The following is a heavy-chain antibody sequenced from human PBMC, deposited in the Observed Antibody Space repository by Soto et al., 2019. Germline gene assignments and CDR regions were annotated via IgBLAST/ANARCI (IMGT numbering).Heavy chain of an antibody. CDR1: GGSISSYY. D-gene: IGHD3-10*01. J-gene: IGHJ6*02. CDR3: ARHLVVRGVSGLNDYGMDV. CDR2: IYYSGST. Sequence: SETLSLTCTVSGGSISSYYWSWIRQPPGKGLEWIGYIYYSGSTNYNPSLKSRGTISVDTSKNQFSLKLTSVTAADTAVYYCARHLVVRGVSGLNDYGMDVWGQGTTVTVS. V-gene: IGHV4-59*01.